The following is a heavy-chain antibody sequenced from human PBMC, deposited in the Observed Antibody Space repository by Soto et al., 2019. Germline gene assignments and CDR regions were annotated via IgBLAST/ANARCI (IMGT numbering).Heavy chain of an antibody. CDR3: AHTVLGYCSGGSCPNWFDP. V-gene: IGHV2-5*02. CDR2: IYWDDDK. Sequence: SGPTLVNPTQTLTLTCTFSGFSLSTSGVGVGWIRQPPGKALEWLALIYWDDDKRYSLSLKSRLTITKDTSKNQVVLTMTNMDPVDTATYYCAHTVLGYCSGGSCPNWFDPWGQGTLVTVSS. D-gene: IGHD2-15*01. J-gene: IGHJ5*02. CDR1: GFSLSTSGVG.